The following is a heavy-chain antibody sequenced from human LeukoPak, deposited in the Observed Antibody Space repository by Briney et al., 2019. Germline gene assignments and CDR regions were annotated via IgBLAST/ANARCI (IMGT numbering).Heavy chain of an antibody. J-gene: IGHJ6*03. D-gene: IGHD2-2*02. V-gene: IGHV3-23*01. CDR3: TKQYCTSSASCYNYYDYYTDV. Sequence: PGGSLRLSCGASGFTLRSYAMTWVRQAPRKRLERGSVISGSGGTTDYADSVKGRFTISRENSKNTLYLQMNRLRAEDTAVYYCTKQYCTSSASCYNYYDYYTDVWGKGTTVTVSS. CDR2: ISGSGGTT. CDR1: GFTLRSYA.